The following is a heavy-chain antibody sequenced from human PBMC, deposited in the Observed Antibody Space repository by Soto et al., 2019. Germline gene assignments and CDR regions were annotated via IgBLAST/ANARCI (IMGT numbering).Heavy chain of an antibody. CDR2: ISGGGSNT. D-gene: IGHD4-4*01. CDR1: GFSFSSLA. V-gene: IGHV3-23*01. J-gene: IGHJ4*02. CDR3: GKDSNKYSSSLRGRYFDY. Sequence: QPVGSLRLSCAASGFSFSSLAMSWVRQAPGKGLEWVSGISGGGSNTFYADSVKGRFTISRDNSKNTLLLQMNSLGAEDTAVYYCGKDSNKYSSSLRGRYFDYWGQGIGVTVSS.